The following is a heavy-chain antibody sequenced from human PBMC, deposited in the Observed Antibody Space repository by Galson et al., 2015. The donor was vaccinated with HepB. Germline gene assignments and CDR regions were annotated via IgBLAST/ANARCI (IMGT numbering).Heavy chain of an antibody. J-gene: IGHJ6*03. CDR3: ARLTTGTPYYYYYYYMDV. CDR1: GYTFTSYD. D-gene: IGHD4-11*01. Sequence: SVKVSCKASGYTFTSYDINWVRQATGQGLEWMGWMNPNSGNTGYAQKFQGRVTMTRNTSISTAYMELSSLRSEDTAVYYCARLTTGTPYYYYYYYMDVWGKGTTVTVSS. CDR2: MNPNSGNT. V-gene: IGHV1-8*01.